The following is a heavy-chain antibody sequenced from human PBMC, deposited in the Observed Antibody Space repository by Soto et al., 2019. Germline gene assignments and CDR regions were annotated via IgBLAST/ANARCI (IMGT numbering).Heavy chain of an antibody. V-gene: IGHV3-74*01. J-gene: IGHJ6*03. CDR1: GFTFSDYW. CDR2: IKGDASTT. CDR3: ARGGRGYYYVDV. Sequence: EVQLVESGGGLVQPGGSLRLSCEASGFTFSDYWIHWVRQAPGKGLVWLSRIKGDASTTNYADSVMGRFTVSRDNARNTVYLQMNSLRAEDTAIYYCARGGRGYYYVDVWGKELTVTFSS.